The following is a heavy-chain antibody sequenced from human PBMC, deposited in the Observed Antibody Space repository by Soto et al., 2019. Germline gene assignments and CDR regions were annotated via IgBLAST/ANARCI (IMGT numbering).Heavy chain of an antibody. CDR3: ANVESSIAARHYYYYGMDV. CDR1: GGTFSSYA. D-gene: IGHD6-6*01. Sequence: SVKVSCKASGGTFSSYAISWVRQAPGQGLDWMGGFIPIFGTANYAQKFQGRVTITADESTSTAYMELSSLRSEDTAVYYCANVESSIAARHYYYYGMDVWGQGTKVTVSS. CDR2: FIPIFGTA. J-gene: IGHJ6*02. V-gene: IGHV1-69*13.